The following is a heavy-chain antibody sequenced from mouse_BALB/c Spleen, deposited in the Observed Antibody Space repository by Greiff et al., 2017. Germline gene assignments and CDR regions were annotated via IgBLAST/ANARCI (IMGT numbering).Heavy chain of an antibody. CDR3: AREITTVVSLDY. D-gene: IGHD1-1*01. J-gene: IGHJ2*01. CDR2: IYPGDGDT. Sequence: QVQLQQSGAELVRPGSSVKISCKASGYAFSSYWMNWVKQRPGQGLEWIGQIYPGDGDTNYNGKFKGKATLTADKSSSTAYMQLSSLTSEDSAVYFCAREITTVVSLDYWGQGTTLTVSS. V-gene: IGHV1-80*01. CDR1: GYAFSSYW.